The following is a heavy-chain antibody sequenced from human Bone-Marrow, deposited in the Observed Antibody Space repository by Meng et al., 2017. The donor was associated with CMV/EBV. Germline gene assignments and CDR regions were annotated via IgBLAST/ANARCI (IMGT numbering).Heavy chain of an antibody. CDR2: IIPIFGTA. CDR3: ARVVPAAMYYYYYGMDV. Sequence: SVKVFCKASGGTFSSYAISWVRQAPGQGLEWMGGIIPIFGTANYAQKFQGRVTITTDESTSTAYMELSSLRSEDTAVYYCARVVPAAMYYYYYGMDVWGQGTTVTVSS. J-gene: IGHJ6*02. V-gene: IGHV1-69*05. CDR1: GGTFSSYA. D-gene: IGHD2-2*01.